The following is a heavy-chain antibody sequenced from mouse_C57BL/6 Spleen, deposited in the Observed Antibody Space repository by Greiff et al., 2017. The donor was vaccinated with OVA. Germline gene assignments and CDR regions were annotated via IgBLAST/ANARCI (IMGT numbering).Heavy chain of an antibody. CDR1: GFNIKDYY. Sequence: EVQVVESGAELVRPGASVKLSCTASGFNIKDYYMHWVKQRPEQGLEWIGWLDPENGDTEYDSKFKGKATITADTSSNTAYLQLSRLTSEDTAVYYCTTGYYCGSSSCFDYWGQGTTLTVSS. V-gene: IGHV14-4*01. CDR2: LDPENGDT. J-gene: IGHJ2*01. D-gene: IGHD1-1*01. CDR3: TTGYYCGSSSCFDY.